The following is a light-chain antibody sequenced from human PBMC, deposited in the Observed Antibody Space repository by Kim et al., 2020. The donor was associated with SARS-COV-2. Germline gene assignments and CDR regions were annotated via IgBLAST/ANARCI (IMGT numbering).Light chain of an antibody. V-gene: IGLV3-1*01. Sequence: SYELTQPPSVSVSPGQTASITCSGDKLGDKYACWYQQKPGQSPVLVIYKDTKRPSGIPERFSGSNSGNTATLTISGTQAMDEADYYCQAWDSSTVV. CDR2: KDT. CDR1: KLGDKY. J-gene: IGLJ2*01. CDR3: QAWDSSTVV.